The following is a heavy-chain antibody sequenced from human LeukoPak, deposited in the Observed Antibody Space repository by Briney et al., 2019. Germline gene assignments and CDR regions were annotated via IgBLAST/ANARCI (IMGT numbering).Heavy chain of an antibody. V-gene: IGHV7-4-1*02. CDR3: ARVGRLDYGDYLAH. Sequence: ASVKVSCKASGYTFTSYAMNWVRQAPGQGLEWMGWINTNTGNPTYAQGFTGRFVFSLDTSVSTAYLQISSLKAEDTAVYYCARVGRLDYGDYLAHWGPGNRITASS. CDR1: GYTFTSYA. D-gene: IGHD4-17*01. J-gene: IGHJ4*02. CDR2: INTNTGNP.